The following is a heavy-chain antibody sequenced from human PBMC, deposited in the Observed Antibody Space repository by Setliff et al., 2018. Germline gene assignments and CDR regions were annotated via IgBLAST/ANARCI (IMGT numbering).Heavy chain of an antibody. CDR2: IYHSGST. Sequence: SETLSFTCAVSGYSISSGYYWGWIRQPPGKGLEWIGSIYHSGSTYYNPSLKSRVTISVDTSKNQFSLKLSSVTAADTAVYYCARHLRVFIAAPYDAFDIWGQGTMVTV. V-gene: IGHV4-38-2*01. D-gene: IGHD6-6*01. CDR3: ARHLRVFIAAPYDAFDI. J-gene: IGHJ3*02. CDR1: GYSISSGYY.